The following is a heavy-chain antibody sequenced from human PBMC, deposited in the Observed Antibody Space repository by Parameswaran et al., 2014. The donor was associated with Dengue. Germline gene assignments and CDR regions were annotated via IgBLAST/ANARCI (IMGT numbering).Heavy chain of an antibody. J-gene: IGHJ4*02. CDR3: ARPECENWNCLFDY. D-gene: IGHD1-7*01. Sequence: VRQMPGKGLEWMGIIYPGDSDTRYSPSFQGQVTISADKSISTAYLQWSSLKASDTAMYYCARPECENWNCLFDYWGQGTLVTVSS. V-gene: IGHV5-51*01. CDR2: IYPGDSDT.